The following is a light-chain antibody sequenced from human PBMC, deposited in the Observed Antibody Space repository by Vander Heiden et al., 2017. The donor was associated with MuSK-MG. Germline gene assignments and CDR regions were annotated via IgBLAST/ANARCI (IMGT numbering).Light chain of an antibody. Sequence: SSALTPDPSASAALGQTVRITGQGDSLRSYYASCYQQKPGQAPVLVIYGKNNRPSGIPGRFSGSSSGDTASLTITGAQAEDEADYYCNSRDSSGNHLYVFGTGTKVTVL. CDR2: GKN. J-gene: IGLJ1*01. V-gene: IGLV3-19*01. CDR1: SLRSYY. CDR3: NSRDSSGNHLYV.